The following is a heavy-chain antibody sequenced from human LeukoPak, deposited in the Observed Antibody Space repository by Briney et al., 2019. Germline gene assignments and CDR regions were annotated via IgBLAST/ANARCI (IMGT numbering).Heavy chain of an antibody. J-gene: IGHJ5*01. D-gene: IGHD3-10*01. Sequence: SGGSLRLSCVASGFTFSTYGMHWVRQAPGKGLEWVTYIHYDGSITYYADSVKDRFTISRDTSKNTLYVQMNSLRVDDTALYYCVKDGKLQVGDDSWGQGILVTVSS. CDR3: VKDGKLQVGDDS. CDR2: IHYDGSIT. CDR1: GFTFSTYG. V-gene: IGHV3-30*02.